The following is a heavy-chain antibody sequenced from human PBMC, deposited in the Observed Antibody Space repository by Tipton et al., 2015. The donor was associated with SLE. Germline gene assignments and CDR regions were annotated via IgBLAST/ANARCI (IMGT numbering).Heavy chain of an antibody. Sequence: TLSLTCAVSGYSISSGYYWGWIRQPPGKGLEWIGSIYHSGSTYYNPSLKSRVTISVDRSKNQFSLKLSSVTAADTAVYYCARGGGHDAFDIWGQGTMVTVSS. V-gene: IGHV4-38-2*01. D-gene: IGHD4-23*01. CDR3: ARGGGHDAFDI. J-gene: IGHJ3*02. CDR2: IYHSGST. CDR1: GYSISSGYY.